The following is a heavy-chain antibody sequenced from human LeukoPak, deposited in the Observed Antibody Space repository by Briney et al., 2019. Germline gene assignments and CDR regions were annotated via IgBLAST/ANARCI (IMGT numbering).Heavy chain of an antibody. J-gene: IGHJ4*02. CDR2: IWYDGSNK. V-gene: IGHV3-33*01. CDR1: GFTFSSYG. Sequence: GGSLRLSCAASGFTFSSYGMPWVRQAPGKGLEWVAVIWYDGSNKYYADSVKGRFTISRDNSKNTLYLQMNSLRGEDTAVYHCARGRGSSWYFDYWGQGTLVTVSS. D-gene: IGHD6-13*01. CDR3: ARGRGSSWYFDY.